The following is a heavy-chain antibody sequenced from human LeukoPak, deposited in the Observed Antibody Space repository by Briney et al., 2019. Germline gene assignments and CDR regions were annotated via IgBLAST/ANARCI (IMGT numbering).Heavy chain of an antibody. D-gene: IGHD1-26*01. J-gene: IGHJ4*02. CDR1: GFTFTTYW. CDR3: ARDLRIVSGSYLDY. Sequence: PGESLRLSCAASGFTFTTYWMSWVRQPPGKGLEWVANIKQDGTEKYYVDSVKGRFISSRDNTKNSLYLQMNSLRAEDTAIYYCARDLRIVSGSYLDYWGQGTLVTVSS. CDR2: IKQDGTEK. V-gene: IGHV3-7*01.